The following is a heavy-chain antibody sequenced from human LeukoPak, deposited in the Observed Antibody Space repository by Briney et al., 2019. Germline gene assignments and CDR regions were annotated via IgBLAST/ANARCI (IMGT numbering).Heavy chain of an antibody. J-gene: IGHJ4*02. CDR1: GGSFSGYY. CDR3: ARGDSSGYSKVFDY. CDR2: INHSGST. Sequence: PSETLSLTCAVYGGSFSGYYWSWIRQPPGKGLEWIGEINHSGSTNYNPSLKSRVTISVDTSKNQFSLKLSSVTAADTAVYYCARGDSSGYSKVFDYWGQGTLVTVSS. V-gene: IGHV4-34*01. D-gene: IGHD3-22*01.